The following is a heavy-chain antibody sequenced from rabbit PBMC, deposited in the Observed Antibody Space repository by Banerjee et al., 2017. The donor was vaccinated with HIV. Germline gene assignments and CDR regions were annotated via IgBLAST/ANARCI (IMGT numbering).Heavy chain of an antibody. CDR2: IYGGSAIS. D-gene: IGHD4-1*01. V-gene: IGHV1S40*01. J-gene: IGHJ4*01. CDR3: ASDDSGAGVDFFKL. CDR1: GFSFSSGYW. Sequence: QSLEESGGDLVKPGASLTLTCTASGFSFSSGYWRCWVRQAPGKGLERVGCIYGGSAISYFASWATGRFPNSKSPSPTVTLQMTSLTAAGPATSFSASDDSGAGVDFFKLWGPGTLVPVS.